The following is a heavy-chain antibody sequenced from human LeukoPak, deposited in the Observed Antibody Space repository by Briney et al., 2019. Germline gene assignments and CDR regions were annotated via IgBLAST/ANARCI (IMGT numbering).Heavy chain of an antibody. V-gene: IGHV3-7*03. Sequence: PGGSLRLSCIVSEINFISYSMNWVRQAPGKGLEWVANIKQDGSQIYYVGSVRGRFTISRDNAKKLVHLQMDALRAEDTAIYYCTCAEGFGKLSFSFDYWGQGIQVTVSS. D-gene: IGHD3-10*01. CDR3: TCAEGFGKLSFSFDY. CDR2: IKQDGSQI. J-gene: IGHJ4*02. CDR1: EINFISYS.